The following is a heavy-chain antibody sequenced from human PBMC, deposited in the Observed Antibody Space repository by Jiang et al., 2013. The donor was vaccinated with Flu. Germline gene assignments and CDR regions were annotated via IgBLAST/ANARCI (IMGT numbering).Heavy chain of an antibody. CDR3: ARGRDYGDYNWFDP. CDR1: GGSISSYY. CDR2: IYTSGST. J-gene: IGHJ5*02. V-gene: IGHV4-4*07. Sequence: LLKPSETLSLTCTVSGGSISSYYWSWIRQPAGKGLEWIGRIYTSGSTNYNPSLKSRVTMSVDTSKNQFSLKLSSVTAADTAVYYCARGRDYGDYNWFDPWGQGTLVTVSS. D-gene: IGHD4-17*01.